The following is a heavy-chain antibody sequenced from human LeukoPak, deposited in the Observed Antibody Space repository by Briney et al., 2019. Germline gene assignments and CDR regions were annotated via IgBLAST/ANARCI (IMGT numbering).Heavy chain of an antibody. CDR3: ARGSGSYYFDY. D-gene: IGHD1-26*01. J-gene: IGHJ4*02. Sequence: GGSMRLSCAASGFTFSSYAMHWVRQAPGKGLEWVAVISYDGSNKYYADSVKGRFTISRDNSKNTLYLQMNSLRAEDTAVYYCARGSGSYYFDYWGQGTLVTVSS. CDR2: ISYDGSNK. CDR1: GFTFSSYA. V-gene: IGHV3-30*04.